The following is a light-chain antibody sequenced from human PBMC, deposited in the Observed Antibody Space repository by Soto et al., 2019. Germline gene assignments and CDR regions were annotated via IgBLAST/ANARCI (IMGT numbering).Light chain of an antibody. Sequence: EIVLTQSPGTLSLSPGERATLSCRASQSVTSNYLAWYKQKPGQAPRLLIYGASSRATGIPDRFSGSGSGTDFTLTFSRLEPEDFAVYYCQQYGSSPWTFGQGTKVEIK. V-gene: IGKV3-20*01. J-gene: IGKJ1*01. CDR1: QSVTSNY. CDR3: QQYGSSPWT. CDR2: GAS.